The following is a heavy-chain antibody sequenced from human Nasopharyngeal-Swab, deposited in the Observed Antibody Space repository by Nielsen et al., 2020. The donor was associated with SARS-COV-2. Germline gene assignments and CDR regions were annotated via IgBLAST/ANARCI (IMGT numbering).Heavy chain of an antibody. V-gene: IGHV3-33*01. J-gene: IGHJ4*02. CDR3: ARNDYGDFYFDY. Sequence: GESLKISCAASGFTFSSYGMHWVRQAPGKGLEWVAVIWYDGSNKYYADSVKGRFTISRDNSKNTLYLQMNSLRAEDTAVYYCARNDYGDFYFDYWSQGTLVTVSS. D-gene: IGHD4-17*01. CDR1: GFTFSSYG. CDR2: IWYDGSNK.